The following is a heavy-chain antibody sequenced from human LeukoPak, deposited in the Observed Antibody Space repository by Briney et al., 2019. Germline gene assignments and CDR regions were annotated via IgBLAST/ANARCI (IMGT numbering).Heavy chain of an antibody. D-gene: IGHD2-2*01. CDR3: AGYCSSTSCYQFDY. Sequence: SETLSLTCTVSGGSISSSSYYWGWIRQPPGKGLEWIGSIYYSGSTYYNPSLKSRVTMSVDTSKNQFSLKLSSVTAADTAVYYCAGYCSSTSCYQFDYWGQGTLVTVSS. J-gene: IGHJ4*02. V-gene: IGHV4-39*07. CDR2: IYYSGST. CDR1: GGSISSSSYY.